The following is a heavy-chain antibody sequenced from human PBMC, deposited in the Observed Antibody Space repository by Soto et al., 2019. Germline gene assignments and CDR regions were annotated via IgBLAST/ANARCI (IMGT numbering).Heavy chain of an antibody. Sequence: GGSLRLSCAASGFTFSSYWMHWVRQAPGKGLVWVSRINGDGSSTGYADSVKGRFTISRDNAKNTLFLQMNSLRAEDTAVYYCARESDGANALWGQGTLVTVSS. J-gene: IGHJ4*02. CDR3: ARESDGANAL. V-gene: IGHV3-74*01. CDR2: INGDGSST. CDR1: GFTFSSYW. D-gene: IGHD2-8*01.